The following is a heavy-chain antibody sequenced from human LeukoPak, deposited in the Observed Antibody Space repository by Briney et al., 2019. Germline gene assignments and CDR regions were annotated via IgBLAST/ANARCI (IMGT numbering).Heavy chain of an antibody. Sequence: SSETLSLTCAVSGGSISTYYWSWIRQSPGKGLEWIGYIYHNGDTRYNPSLKSRVTISVDTSKNHFSLKLSSVTAADTAVYYCARGGYYGSGNDFRFDPWGQGTLVTVSS. CDR1: GGSISTYY. CDR3: ARGGYYGSGNDFRFDP. V-gene: IGHV4-59*01. D-gene: IGHD3-10*01. CDR2: IYHNGDT. J-gene: IGHJ5*02.